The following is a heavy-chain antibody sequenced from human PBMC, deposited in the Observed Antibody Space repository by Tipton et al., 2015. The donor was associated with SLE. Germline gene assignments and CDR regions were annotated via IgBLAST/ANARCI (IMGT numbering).Heavy chain of an antibody. D-gene: IGHD1-26*01. CDR3: AREGSGTPDY. Sequence: SLRLSCAASGFTFSSYEMNWVRQAPGKGLEWVSYISSSGSTIYYADSVKGRFTISRDNAKNSLYLQMNSLRAEGTAVYYCAREGSGTPDYWGQGTLVTVSS. V-gene: IGHV3-48*03. CDR1: GFTFSSYE. CDR2: ISSSGSTI. J-gene: IGHJ4*02.